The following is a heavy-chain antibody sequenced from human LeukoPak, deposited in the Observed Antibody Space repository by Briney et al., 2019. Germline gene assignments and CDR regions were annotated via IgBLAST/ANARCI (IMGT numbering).Heavy chain of an antibody. CDR2: ISYDGSHK. J-gene: IGHJ4*02. D-gene: IGHD2-2*01. CDR3: AKVPAAIIAVSFDY. V-gene: IGHV3-30*02. Sequence: GGSLRLSCTASGFTFRTYDMHWVRQAPGKGLEWAAIISYDGSHKYFPDSVKGRFTISRDNSKNTLYLQMNSLRAEDTAVYYCAKVPAAIIAVSFDYWGQGTLVTVSS. CDR1: GFTFRTYD.